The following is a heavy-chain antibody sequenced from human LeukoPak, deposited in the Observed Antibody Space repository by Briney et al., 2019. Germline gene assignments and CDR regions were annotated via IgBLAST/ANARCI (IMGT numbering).Heavy chain of an antibody. Sequence: LPGGSLRLSCAASGFTFSSFAMSWVRQVPGRGLEWICGINWNSGVTGYADSVKGRFNISRDNAKNSLFLQMNSLRDEDTAFYYCARGDGPTVTADYFQNWGQGTLVTVS. V-gene: IGHV3-20*04. CDR2: INWNSGVT. J-gene: IGHJ1*01. CDR3: ARGDGPTVTADYFQN. CDR1: GFTFSSFA. D-gene: IGHD4-17*01.